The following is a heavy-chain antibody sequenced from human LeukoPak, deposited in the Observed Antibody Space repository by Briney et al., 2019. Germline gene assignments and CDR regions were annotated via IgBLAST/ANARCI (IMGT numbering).Heavy chain of an antibody. V-gene: IGHV3-23*01. CDR3: AKLVVPAAIRGGAFDI. CDR1: GFTFSSYW. CDR2: ISGSGGTT. J-gene: IGHJ3*02. D-gene: IGHD2-2*01. Sequence: PGGSLRLSCAASGFTFSSYWMHWVRQAPGKGLEWVSGISGSGGTTYYADSVKGRFTISRDNSKNTLYLQMNSLRAEDTAVYYCAKLVVPAAIRGGAFDIWGQGTMVTVSS.